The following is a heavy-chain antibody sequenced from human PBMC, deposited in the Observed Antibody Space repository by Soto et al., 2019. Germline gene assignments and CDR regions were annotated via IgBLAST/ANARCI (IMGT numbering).Heavy chain of an antibody. D-gene: IGHD6-13*01. CDR2: INAGNGNT. J-gene: IGHJ6*02. Sequence: QVQLVQSGAEVKKSGASVKVSCKASGYTFTSYAMHWVRQAPGQRLEWMGWINAGNGNTKYSQKFQGRVTITRDTSASTAYMELSSLRSEDTAVYYCASSHIAAAPYGMDVWGLGTTVTVSS. CDR3: ASSHIAAAPYGMDV. V-gene: IGHV1-3*01. CDR1: GYTFTSYA.